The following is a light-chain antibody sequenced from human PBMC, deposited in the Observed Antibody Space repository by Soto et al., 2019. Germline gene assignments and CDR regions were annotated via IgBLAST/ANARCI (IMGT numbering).Light chain of an antibody. CDR2: ANY. CDR3: QSFDSSLSGVV. Sequence: QSVLTQPPSVSGAPGQRVTISCAGSSSNIGANYDVHWYQHLPGTAPKLLIYANYNRPSGVPDRFSGSKSGTSASLAITGLQTEDEADYYCQSFDSSLSGVVFGGRTKLTVL. J-gene: IGLJ2*01. CDR1: SSNIGANYD. V-gene: IGLV1-40*01.